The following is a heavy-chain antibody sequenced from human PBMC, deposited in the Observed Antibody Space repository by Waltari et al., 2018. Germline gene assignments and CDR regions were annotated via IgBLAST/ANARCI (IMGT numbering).Heavy chain of an antibody. Sequence: QVQLVQSGAEVKKPGSSVKVSCKASGGTFSSYAISWVRQAPGQGLEWMGIINPSGGSTSYAQKFQGRVTMTRDTSTSTVYMELSSLRSEDTAVYYCARSYYYDSSGYYRYYFDYWGQGTLVTVSS. CDR1: GGTFSSYA. V-gene: IGHV1-46*01. J-gene: IGHJ4*02. CDR2: INPSGGST. D-gene: IGHD3-22*01. CDR3: ARSYYYDSSGYYRYYFDY.